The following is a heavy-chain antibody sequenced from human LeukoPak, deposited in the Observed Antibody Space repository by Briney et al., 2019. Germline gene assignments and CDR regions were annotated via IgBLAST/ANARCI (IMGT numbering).Heavy chain of an antibody. CDR2: INAGNGNT. CDR1: GYTFTSYG. D-gene: IGHD1-26*01. Sequence: APVKVSCKASGYTFTSYGISWVRQAPGQGLEWMGWINAGNGNTKYSQKFQGRVTITRDSSASTAYMELSSLRSEDTAVYYCARYSGSYPDWGQGTLVTVSS. CDR3: ARYSGSYPD. V-gene: IGHV1-18*01. J-gene: IGHJ4*02.